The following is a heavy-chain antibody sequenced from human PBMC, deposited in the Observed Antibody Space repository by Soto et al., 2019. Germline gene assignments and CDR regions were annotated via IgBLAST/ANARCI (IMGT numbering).Heavy chain of an antibody. CDR3: ARDLVVVAATAHFDY. D-gene: IGHD2-15*01. V-gene: IGHV1-2*02. J-gene: IGHJ4*02. CDR2: INPNSGGT. Sequence: GASGKVSCKASGYTFPGYYMHWVRQAPGQGLEWMGWINPNSGGTNYAQKFQGRVTMTRDTSISTAYMELSRLRSDDTAVYYCARDLVVVAATAHFDYWGQGTLVTVSS. CDR1: GYTFPGYY.